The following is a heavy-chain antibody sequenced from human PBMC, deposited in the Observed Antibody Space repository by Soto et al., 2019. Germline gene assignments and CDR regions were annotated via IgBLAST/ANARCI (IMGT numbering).Heavy chain of an antibody. CDR2: VYYSGHT. V-gene: IGHV4-30-4*01. Sequence: QVQLQESGPGLVKPSQTLSVTCSASGDSFGSAYYKSSWIRQPPGQSLEWIGYVYYSGHTYTNPSLKSRPTTSGDTSKKQSFQELSLVTGADTAASYCARSSEYVAFDCWGQGTLVTVS. CDR1: GDSFGSAYYK. J-gene: IGHJ4*02. D-gene: IGHD6-19*01. CDR3: ARSSEYVAFDC.